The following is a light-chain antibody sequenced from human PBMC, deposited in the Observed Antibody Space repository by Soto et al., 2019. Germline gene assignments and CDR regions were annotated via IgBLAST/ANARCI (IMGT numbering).Light chain of an antibody. V-gene: IGLV2-11*01. CDR2: DVS. CDR3: CSYAGDFYV. J-gene: IGLJ1*01. Sequence: QSALTQPRSVSGSPGQSVAISCTGTTSDVGGYDYVSWHQQHPGKAPELIIFDVSKRPSGAPDRFSGSKSGNTASLTISGLQAEDEADYFCCSYAGDFYVFGSGTKVTVL. CDR1: TSDVGGYDY.